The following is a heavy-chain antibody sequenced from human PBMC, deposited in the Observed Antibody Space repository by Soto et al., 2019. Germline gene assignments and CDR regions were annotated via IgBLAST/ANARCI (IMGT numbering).Heavy chain of an antibody. J-gene: IGHJ6*02. CDR3: AKGGFWVHYGMDV. Sequence: EVQLLESGGGLVQPGGSLRLSCEASGSSFSAYAMNWVRQAPGKGLEWVSAISRSGDYTFYSDSVKGRFTISRDNSRNTVYMEMNSLRAEDTAVYYCAKGGFWVHYGMDVWGQGTTVSVSS. CDR2: ISRSGDYT. CDR1: GSSFSAYA. V-gene: IGHV3-23*01. D-gene: IGHD7-27*01.